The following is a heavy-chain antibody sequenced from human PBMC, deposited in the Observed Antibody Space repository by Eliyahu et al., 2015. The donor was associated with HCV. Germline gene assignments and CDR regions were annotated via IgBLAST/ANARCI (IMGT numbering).Heavy chain of an antibody. CDR2: IKSKTDGGTT. CDR3: TTVGWLRLLGGVSE. D-gene: IGHD5-12*01. V-gene: IGHV3-15*01. Sequence: GKGLEWVGRIKSKTDGGTTDYAAPVKGRFTISRDDSKNTLYLQMNSLKTEDTAVYYCTTVGWLRLLGGVSEWGQGTLVTVSS. J-gene: IGHJ4*02.